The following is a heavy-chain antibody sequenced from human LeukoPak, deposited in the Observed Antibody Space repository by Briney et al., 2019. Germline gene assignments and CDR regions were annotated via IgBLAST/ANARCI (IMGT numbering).Heavy chain of an antibody. CDR3: AREGAYSSGWYGFDY. D-gene: IGHD6-19*01. CDR1: GFTFDDYG. V-gene: IGHV3-20*04. Sequence: GGSLRLSXAASGFTFDDYGMSWVRQAPGKGLEWVSGINWNGGSTCYADSVKGRFTISRDNAKDSLYLQMNSLRAEDTALYYCAREGAYSSGWYGFDYWGQGTLVTVSS. J-gene: IGHJ4*02. CDR2: INWNGGST.